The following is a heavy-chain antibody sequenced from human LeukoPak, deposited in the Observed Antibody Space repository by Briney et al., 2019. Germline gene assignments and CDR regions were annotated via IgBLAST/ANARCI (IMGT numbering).Heavy chain of an antibody. CDR1: GGSFSGYY. CDR2: INHSGST. J-gene: IGHJ5*02. Sequence: SETLSLTCAVYGGSFSGYYWSWIRLPPGKGLEWIGEINHSGSTNYNPSLKSRVTISVDTSKNQFSLKLSSVTAADTAVYYCARGDSDYDFWSGYYSDNWFDPWGQGTLVTVSS. D-gene: IGHD3-3*01. CDR3: ARGDSDYDFWSGYYSDNWFDP. V-gene: IGHV4-34*01.